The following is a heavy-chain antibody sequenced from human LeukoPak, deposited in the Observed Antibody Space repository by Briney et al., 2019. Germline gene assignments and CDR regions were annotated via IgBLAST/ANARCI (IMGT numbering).Heavy chain of an antibody. J-gene: IGHJ4*02. Sequence: ASVKVSCKASGYTFSGYYIHWVRQAPGQGLEWMGWINPNSGGTNYAQRFQGRVTMTRDTSISTAHMEVSRLRSDDTAVYYCARDRVGSGYSYGYSLDYWGQGTLVTVSS. CDR2: INPNSGGT. D-gene: IGHD5-18*01. CDR1: GYTFSGYY. V-gene: IGHV1-2*02. CDR3: ARDRVGSGYSYGYSLDY.